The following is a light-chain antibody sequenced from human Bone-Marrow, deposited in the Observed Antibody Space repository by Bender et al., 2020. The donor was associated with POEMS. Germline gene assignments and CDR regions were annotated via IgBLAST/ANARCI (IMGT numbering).Light chain of an antibody. CDR2: EGS. J-gene: IGLJ2*01. CDR1: NIDVGSYNL. CDR3: CSYAGSYVV. Sequence: QSALTQPASVSGSPGQSITISCTGTNIDVGSYNLVSWYQQHPGKAPKLMIYEGSKRPSGVSNRFSGFKSGNTASLTISGLQAEDEVDYYCCSYAGSYVVFGGGTKLTVL. V-gene: IGLV2-23*01.